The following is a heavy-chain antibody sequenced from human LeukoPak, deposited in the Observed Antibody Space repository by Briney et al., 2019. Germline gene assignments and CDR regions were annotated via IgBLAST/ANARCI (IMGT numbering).Heavy chain of an antibody. CDR2: INPNSGGT. D-gene: IGHD2/OR15-2a*01. Sequence: ASVKVSCKASGYTFTGYYMHWVRQAPGQGLEWMGWINPNSGGTNYAQKFQGRVTMTRDTSISTAYMELSRLGSDDTAVYYCARSPGRILFVDFWGQGTLVTVSS. V-gene: IGHV1-2*02. CDR1: GYTFTGYY. CDR3: ARSPGRILFVDF. J-gene: IGHJ4*02.